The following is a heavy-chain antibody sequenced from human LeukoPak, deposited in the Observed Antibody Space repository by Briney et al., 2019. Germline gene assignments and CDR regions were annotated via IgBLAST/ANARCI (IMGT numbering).Heavy chain of an antibody. V-gene: IGHV3-23*01. Sequence: PGGSLRLSCAASGFTFSSYAMSWVRQAPGKGLEWVSAISGSGGSTYYADSVKGRFTISRDNSKNTLYLQMNGLRAEDTAVYYCAKRIHQEEYYYYTDVWGKGTTVTVSS. J-gene: IGHJ6*03. CDR2: ISGSGGST. D-gene: IGHD2-2*01. CDR1: GFTFSSYA. CDR3: AKRIHQEEYYYYTDV.